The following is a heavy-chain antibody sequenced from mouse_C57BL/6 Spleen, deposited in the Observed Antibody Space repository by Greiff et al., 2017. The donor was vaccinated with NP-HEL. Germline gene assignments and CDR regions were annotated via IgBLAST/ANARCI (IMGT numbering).Heavy chain of an antibody. J-gene: IGHJ4*01. Sequence: EVQLQQSGPELVKPGASVKMSCKASGYTFTDYNMHWVKQSHGKSLEWIGYINPNNGGTSYNQKFKGKATLTVNKSSSTAYMELRSLTSEDSAVYYCARTPTGSGTRMDYWGQGTSVTVSS. V-gene: IGHV1-22*01. CDR1: GYTFTDYN. CDR3: ARTPTGSGTRMDY. D-gene: IGHD3-2*02. CDR2: INPNNGGT.